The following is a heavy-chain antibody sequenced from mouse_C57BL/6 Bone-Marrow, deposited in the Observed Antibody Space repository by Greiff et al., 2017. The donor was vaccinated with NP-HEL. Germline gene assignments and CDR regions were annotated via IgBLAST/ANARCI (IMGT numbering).Heavy chain of an antibody. Sequence: QVQLQQPGAELVKPGASVKLSCKASGYTFTSYWMHWAKQRPGQGLEWIGMIHPNSGSTNYNEKFKSKATLTVDKSSSTAYMQLSSLTSEDSAVYYCASDDGYYADYFDYWGQGTTLTVSS. CDR2: IHPNSGST. V-gene: IGHV1-64*01. D-gene: IGHD2-3*01. J-gene: IGHJ2*01. CDR3: ASDDGYYADYFDY. CDR1: GYTFTSYW.